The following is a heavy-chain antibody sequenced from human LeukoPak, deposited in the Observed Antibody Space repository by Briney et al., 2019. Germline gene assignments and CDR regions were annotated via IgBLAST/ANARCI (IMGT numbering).Heavy chain of an antibody. J-gene: IGHJ4*02. CDR1: GYTFTSYA. Sequence: ASVKVSCKASGYTFTSYAMNWVRQAPGQGLEWMGWINTNTGDPTYAQGLTGRFVFSLDTSVSTAYLQISSLKAEDTAVYYCAIWYCSGGRCYSNARTFDYWGQGTRVSVSS. CDR3: AIWYCSGGRCYSNARTFDY. CDR2: INTNTGDP. D-gene: IGHD2-15*01. V-gene: IGHV7-4-1*02.